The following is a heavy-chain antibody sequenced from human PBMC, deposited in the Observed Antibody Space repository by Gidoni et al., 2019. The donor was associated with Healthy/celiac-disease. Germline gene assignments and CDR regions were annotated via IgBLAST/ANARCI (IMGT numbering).Heavy chain of an antibody. V-gene: IGHV1-2*02. CDR3: ARGDYGDYGGGERWFDP. CDR2: INPNSGGT. Sequence: QVQLVQSGAEVKKPGASVKVSCKASGYTFTGYYMHWVRQAPGQGLEWMGWINPNSGGTNYAQKFQGRVTMTRDTSISTAYMELSRLRSDDTAVYYCARGDYGDYGGGERWFDPWGQGTLVTVSS. D-gene: IGHD4-17*01. J-gene: IGHJ5*02. CDR1: GYTFTGYY.